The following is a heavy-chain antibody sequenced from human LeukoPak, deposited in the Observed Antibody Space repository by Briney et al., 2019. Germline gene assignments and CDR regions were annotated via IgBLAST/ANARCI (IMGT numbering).Heavy chain of an antibody. CDR1: GGSISSRY. Sequence: SETLSLTCTVSGGSISSRYWSWIRQPPGKGLEWIAYLFDSVNTKDNPSLQSRLTLSADTSKNQFSLRLSSVTAADTAVYYCATIKRGSIFGYFDFWGQGIKVTVSS. D-gene: IGHD5-18*01. CDR2: LFDSVNT. CDR3: ATIKRGSIFGYFDF. J-gene: IGHJ4*02. V-gene: IGHV4-59*11.